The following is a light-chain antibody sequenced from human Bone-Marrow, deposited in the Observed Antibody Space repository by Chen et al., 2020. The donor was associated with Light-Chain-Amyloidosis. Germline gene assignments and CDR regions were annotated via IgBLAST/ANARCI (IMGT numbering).Light chain of an antibody. CDR2: GAS. Sequence: EIVLTQSPGTLSLSPGERATLSCRASQSVSSSYLAWYQQKPGQAPRLLIYGASSRATGIPDRVSGSGYGTDFTLTISRLEPEDFAVYYCQQYGRSRLTFGGGTKVEIK. J-gene: IGKJ4*01. CDR1: QSVSSSY. V-gene: IGKV3-20*01. CDR3: QQYGRSRLT.